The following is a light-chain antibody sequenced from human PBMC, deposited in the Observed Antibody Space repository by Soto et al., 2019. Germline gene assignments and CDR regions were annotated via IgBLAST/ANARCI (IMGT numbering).Light chain of an antibody. J-gene: IGKJ4*01. Sequence: EIVLTQSPDTLSLSPGERVTLSCRASQSVSSSYLAWYQQKPGQAPRLLIYGASRRATGIPDRFSGSGSGTDSTLTISRLEPEDFAVYYCQQYGSSPTFGGGTKVEIK. V-gene: IGKV3-20*01. CDR2: GAS. CDR1: QSVSSSY. CDR3: QQYGSSPT.